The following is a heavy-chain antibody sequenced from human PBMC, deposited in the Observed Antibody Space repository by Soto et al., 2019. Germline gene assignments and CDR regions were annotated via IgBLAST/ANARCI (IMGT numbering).Heavy chain of an antibody. D-gene: IGHD5-18*01. CDR3: AKDFGYNYGYDAFDI. CDR1: GFTFSDYA. J-gene: IGHJ3*02. V-gene: IGHV3-30-3*01. Sequence: GGSLRLSCAASGFTFSDYAMHWVRQAPGKGLEWVAVISYDGSNKYYADSVKGRFTISRDNSKNTLYLQMNSLRAEDTAVYYCAKDFGYNYGYDAFDIWGQGTMVTVSS. CDR2: ISYDGSNK.